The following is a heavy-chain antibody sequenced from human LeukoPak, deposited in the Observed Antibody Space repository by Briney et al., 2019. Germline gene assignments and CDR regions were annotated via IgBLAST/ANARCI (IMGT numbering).Heavy chain of an antibody. CDR1: GFTFSTFS. CDR3: ARDWVPYDILTGYYQDAFDI. Sequence: GGSLRLSCGASGFTFSTFSMNWGRQAPGKGLELVSSISSNSGYIYYADSVKGPFTISRDNDKNSLYLQMNSLRAEDTAVYYCARDWVPYDILTGYYQDAFDIWGQGTMVTVSS. V-gene: IGHV3-21*01. CDR2: ISSNSGYI. D-gene: IGHD3-9*01. J-gene: IGHJ3*02.